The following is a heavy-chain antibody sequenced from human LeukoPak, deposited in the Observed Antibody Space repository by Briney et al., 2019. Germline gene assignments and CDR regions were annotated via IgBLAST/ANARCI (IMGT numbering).Heavy chain of an antibody. Sequence: EASVKVSCKASGYTFTGYYMHWVRQAPGQGLEWMGWINPNSGGTNYAQKFQGRVTMTRDTSISTAYMELSRLRSDDTAVSYCALEVSALAFEYWGQGTLVTVSS. V-gene: IGHV1-2*02. CDR2: INPNSGGT. CDR1: GYTFTGYY. J-gene: IGHJ4*02. D-gene: IGHD3-3*02. CDR3: ALEVSALAFEY.